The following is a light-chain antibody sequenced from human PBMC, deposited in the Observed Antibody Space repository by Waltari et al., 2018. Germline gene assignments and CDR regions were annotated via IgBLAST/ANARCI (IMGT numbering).Light chain of an antibody. V-gene: IGKV2-28*01. CDR1: QSLLHSNGYNY. CDR2: LAS. CDR3: MQARQTPWT. J-gene: IGKJ1*01. Sequence: DIVMTQSPLSLPVTPGEPASISCRSSQSLLHSNGYNYLDWYLQTPGQSPQVLIYLASYRASGVPDRFSGSGSGTEFTLKISRVEAEDVGVYYCMQARQTPWTFGQGTKVEIK.